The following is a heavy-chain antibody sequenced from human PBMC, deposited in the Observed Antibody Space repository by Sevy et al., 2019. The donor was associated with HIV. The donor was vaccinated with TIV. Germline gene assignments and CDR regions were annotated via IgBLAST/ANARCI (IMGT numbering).Heavy chain of an antibody. D-gene: IGHD3-3*01. J-gene: IGHJ4*02. V-gene: IGHV3-23*01. CDR1: GFTFSNFA. CDR2: IIATGGST. CDR3: AKDRRSIFYFFDH. Sequence: GGSLRLSCAASGFTFSNFAMSWVRQAPGKGLEWVFAIIATGGSTYYADSVKGRFTISRDNSKNTLYLQMNNLRAEDTAVYYCAKDRRSIFYFFDHWGQGTLVTVSS.